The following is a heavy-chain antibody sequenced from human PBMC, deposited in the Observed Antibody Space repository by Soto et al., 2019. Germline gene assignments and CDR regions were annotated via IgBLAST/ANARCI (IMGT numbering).Heavy chain of an antibody. CDR3: ATRAPIDGDPY. CDR1: GDSISSPTW. J-gene: IGHJ4*02. CDR2: VYHSGST. D-gene: IGHD4-17*01. V-gene: IGHV4-4*02. Sequence: QVQLQESSPGLVKPSETLSLTCDVSGDSISSPTWWTWVRQPPGKGLEWIGEVYHSGSTNYNSSLKSRVTISVDKSKNQFSLRLTSVTAADTAVYYCATRAPIDGDPYWGQGTLVTVSS.